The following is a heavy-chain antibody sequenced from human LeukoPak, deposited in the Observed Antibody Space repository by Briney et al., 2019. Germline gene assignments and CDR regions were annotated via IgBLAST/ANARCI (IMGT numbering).Heavy chain of an antibody. J-gene: IGHJ4*02. CDR1: GGSFSGYY. Sequence: SETLSLTCAVYGGSFSGYYWTWIRQPPGKGLEWIGEINHSGSTNYNPSLESRVTISVDTSKNQFSLKLRSVTAADTAVYYCARGSVSGQYYGSGSYYARWGQGTLVTVSS. V-gene: IGHV4-34*01. CDR3: ARGSVSGQYYGSGSYYAR. D-gene: IGHD3-10*01. CDR2: INHSGST.